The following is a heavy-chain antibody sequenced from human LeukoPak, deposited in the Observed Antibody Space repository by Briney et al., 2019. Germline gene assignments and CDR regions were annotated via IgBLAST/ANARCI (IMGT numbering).Heavy chain of an antibody. CDR3: ATDHCTRTNCYEDYYHGMDV. CDR1: GYTFPTYG. J-gene: IGHJ6*02. D-gene: IGHD2-2*01. Sequence: ASVKVSCKASGYTFPTYGISWVRQAPGQGLEWMGWVNPNNGVTEYAQEFQGRVTMTRDTSLSTAYMELSRLRSDDTAVYYCATDHCTRTNCYEDYYHGMDVWGQGTTVTVSS. CDR2: VNPNNGVT. V-gene: IGHV1-2*02.